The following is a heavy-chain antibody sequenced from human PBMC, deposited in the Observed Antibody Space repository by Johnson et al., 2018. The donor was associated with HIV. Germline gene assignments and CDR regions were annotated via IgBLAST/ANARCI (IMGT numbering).Heavy chain of an antibody. V-gene: IGHV3-20*04. D-gene: IGHD3-22*01. CDR2: INWNGGRT. CDR1: GFTFNDYG. J-gene: IGHJ3*02. Sequence: VQLVESGGGVVRPGGSLRLSCAASGFTFNDYGMSWVRQAPGKGLEWVSGINWNGGRTGYADSVKGRFTISRDNSKKTLNLQMNSLRAEDTAVYYCASPNDSSGYVLGADAFDIWGQGTMVTVSS. CDR3: ASPNDSSGYVLGADAFDI.